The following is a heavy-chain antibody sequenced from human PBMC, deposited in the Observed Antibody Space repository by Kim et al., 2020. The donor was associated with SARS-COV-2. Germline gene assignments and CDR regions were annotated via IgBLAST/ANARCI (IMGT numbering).Heavy chain of an antibody. D-gene: IGHD3-22*01. J-gene: IGHJ3*02. CDR3: ARSPITMIVVVTHFDI. Sequence: LKSRVTISVDTSKNQFCLKLSSVTAADTAVYYCARSPITMIVVVTHFDIWGQGTMVTVSS. V-gene: IGHV4-31*02.